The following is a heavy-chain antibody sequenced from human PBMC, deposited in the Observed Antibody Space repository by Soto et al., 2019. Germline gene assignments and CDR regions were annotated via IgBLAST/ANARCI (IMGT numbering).Heavy chain of an antibody. Sequence: QVQLVQSGAEVKKPGSSVKVSCKASGGTFSSYAISWVRQAPGQGLEWMGGIIPIFGTANYAQKLQGRVTITADKSTSTAYMELSSLRSEDTAVYYCATYWSSTSCEASYYDYGMDVWGQGTTVTCSS. V-gene: IGHV1-69*06. CDR1: GGTFSSYA. D-gene: IGHD2-2*01. J-gene: IGHJ6*02. CDR3: ATYWSSTSCEASYYDYGMDV. CDR2: IIPIFGTA.